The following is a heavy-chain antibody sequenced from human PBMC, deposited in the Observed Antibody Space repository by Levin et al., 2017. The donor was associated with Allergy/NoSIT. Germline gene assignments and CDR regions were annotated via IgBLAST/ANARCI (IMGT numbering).Heavy chain of an antibody. D-gene: IGHD5-12*01. Sequence: ASVKVSCKASEYTFTGYYVHWVRQAPGQGLEWMGWIDPNSGGTNYAQNFQGRVTMTRDTSISTAYMELSRLRSDDTAIYYCARDFRGYTGYNDYWGQGTLVTVSS. CDR1: EYTFTGYY. V-gene: IGHV1-2*02. J-gene: IGHJ4*02. CDR2: IDPNSGGT. CDR3: ARDFRGYTGYNDY.